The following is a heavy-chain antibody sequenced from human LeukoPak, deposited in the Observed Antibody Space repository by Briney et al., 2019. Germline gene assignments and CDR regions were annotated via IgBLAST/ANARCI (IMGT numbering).Heavy chain of an antibody. CDR1: RFTFSYYA. Sequence: GGSLRLSCAASRFTFSYYAMSWVRQAPGKGLEWVSGISGSGGSTYYADSVKGRFTISRDNSKNTLYLQMNSLRAEDTAVYYCAKSSSYDSSGYYREYYFDYWGPGTLVTVSS. CDR2: ISGSGGST. V-gene: IGHV3-23*01. CDR3: AKSSSYDSSGYYREYYFDY. J-gene: IGHJ4*02. D-gene: IGHD3-22*01.